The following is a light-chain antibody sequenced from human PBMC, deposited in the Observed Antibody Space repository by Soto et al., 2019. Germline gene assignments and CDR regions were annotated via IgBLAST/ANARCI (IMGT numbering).Light chain of an antibody. CDR3: QQSASSVT. V-gene: IGKV3-20*01. CDR2: DAD. J-gene: IGKJ5*01. Sequence: DTVLTQSPGTLSLSPGETATLTCSASHSVSSTFLAWYQQKPGQAPTLLIYDADTRATGIPDRFSGSGFGTHFTLSRCSLEREDFAMYYCQQSASSVTFGQGTRLEIK. CDR1: HSVSSTF.